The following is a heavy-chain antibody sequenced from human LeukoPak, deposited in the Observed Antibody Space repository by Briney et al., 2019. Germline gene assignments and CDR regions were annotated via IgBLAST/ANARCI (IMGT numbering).Heavy chain of an antibody. V-gene: IGHV4-4*07. J-gene: IGHJ4*02. CDR3: ARDRGTWNDDGFDY. D-gene: IGHD1-1*01. CDR1: GGSFSGYY. CDR2: IYISGST. Sequence: SETLSLTCAVYGGSFSGYYWSWLRQPAGKGLEWIGRIYISGSTNYNPSLKSRVTMSVDTSKNQFSLKLSSVTAADTAVYYCARDRGTWNDDGFDYWGQGTLVTVSS.